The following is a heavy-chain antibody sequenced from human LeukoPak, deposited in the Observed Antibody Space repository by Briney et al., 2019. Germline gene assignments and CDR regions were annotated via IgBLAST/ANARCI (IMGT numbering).Heavy chain of an antibody. V-gene: IGHV4-59*12. Sequence: SVTLSLTCTVSGGSIYNFYWSWIRQPPGKGLEWIGYIFHSGSTNYNPSLKSRVTISVDRSKNQFSLKWSSVTAADTAVYYCAREGDYGGYYGYWGQGTPVTVSS. CDR1: GGSIYNFY. J-gene: IGHJ4*02. D-gene: IGHD4-23*01. CDR2: IFHSGST. CDR3: AREGDYGGYYGY.